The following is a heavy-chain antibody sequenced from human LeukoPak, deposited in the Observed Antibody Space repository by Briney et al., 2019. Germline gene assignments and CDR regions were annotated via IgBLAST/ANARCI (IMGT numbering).Heavy chain of an antibody. Sequence: GGSLRLSCAASGFSFDISWMAWVRQAPGKGLEWLANIKEDGGKENYVDSVKGRFTISRDNAKNSVYLQLNSLRVEDTALYYCTRDRAYSAFDIWGQGTMVTVSS. D-gene: IGHD4-11*01. CDR3: TRDRAYSAFDI. CDR2: IKEDGGKE. V-gene: IGHV3-7*01. CDR1: GFSFDISW. J-gene: IGHJ3*02.